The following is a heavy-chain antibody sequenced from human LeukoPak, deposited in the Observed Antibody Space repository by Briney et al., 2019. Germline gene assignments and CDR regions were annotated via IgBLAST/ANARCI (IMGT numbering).Heavy chain of an antibody. CDR1: GGSISSSNW. V-gene: IGHV4-4*02. CDR3: ARVVDIVVVVAATPISYWYYDL. J-gene: IGHJ2*01. Sequence: SGTLSLTCAVSGGSISSSNWWSWVRQPLGKGLEWIGEIYHSGSTNYNPSLKSRVTISVDKSKNQFSLKLSSVTAADTAVYYCARVVDIVVVVAATPISYWYYDLWGRGTLVTVSS. D-gene: IGHD2-15*01. CDR2: IYHSGST.